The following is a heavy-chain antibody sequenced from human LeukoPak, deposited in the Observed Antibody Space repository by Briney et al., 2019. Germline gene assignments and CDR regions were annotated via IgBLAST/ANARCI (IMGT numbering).Heavy chain of an antibody. CDR1: GFTFSIYA. V-gene: IGHV3-23*01. CDR3: AKDRPNYYHSNGHYYRRDGDS. J-gene: IGHJ5*01. D-gene: IGHD3-22*01. Sequence: PGGSLRLSCDASGFTFSIYAMSWVRQGTGKGLEWVSSITCSGEATHYADSVKDRFTISRDNSRYTLFPQMNSLTAEDTAVYYCAKDRPNYYHSNGHYYRRDGDSWGQGTLVTVSS. CDR2: ITCSGEAT.